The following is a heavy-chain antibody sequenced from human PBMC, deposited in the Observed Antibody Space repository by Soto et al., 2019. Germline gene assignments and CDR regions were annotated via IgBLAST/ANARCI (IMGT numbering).Heavy chain of an antibody. Sequence: QVQLVESGGGVVQPGRSLRLSCAASGFTFSSYGMHWVRQAPGKGLEWVAVISYDGSNKYYADSVKGRFTISRDNSKNTLYLQMTSLIAEDTAVYYCAKDDSYRNAFDIWGQGTMVTVSS. CDR2: ISYDGSNK. CDR1: GFTFSSYG. V-gene: IGHV3-30*18. D-gene: IGHD5-18*01. CDR3: AKDDSYRNAFDI. J-gene: IGHJ3*02.